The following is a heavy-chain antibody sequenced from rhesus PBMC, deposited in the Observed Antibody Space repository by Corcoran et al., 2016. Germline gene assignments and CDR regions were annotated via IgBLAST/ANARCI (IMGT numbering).Heavy chain of an antibody. D-gene: IGHD7-45*01. CDR2: IIGSRGST. V-gene: IGHV4-99*01. CDR1: VYSISSGYY. Sequence: QVQLQESGPGLVKPSETLSLTCAVSVYSISSGYYWGWIRQPPGTGLEYIGYIIGSRGSTYHNPALKCRVTSSKDTPKNQLSLKLRSVTAADTAVDYCAIRGYLGRYGLDSWGQGVVVTVSS. J-gene: IGHJ6*01. CDR3: AIRGYLGRYGLDS.